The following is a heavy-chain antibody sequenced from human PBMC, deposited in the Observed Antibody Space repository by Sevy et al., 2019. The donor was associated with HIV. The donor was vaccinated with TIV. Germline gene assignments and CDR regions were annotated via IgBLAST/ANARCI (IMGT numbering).Heavy chain of an antibody. CDR2: ISYDGSNK. D-gene: IGHD3-22*01. J-gene: IGHJ3*02. V-gene: IGHV3-30*18. CDR1: GFTFSSYG. Sequence: GGSLRLSCAASGFTFSSYGMHWVRQAPGKGLEWVAVISYDGSNKYYADSVKGRFTISRDNSKNTLYLQMNSLRAEDTAVYYCANDFDPHITMIVVVKVAFDIWGQGTMVTVSS. CDR3: ANDFDPHITMIVVVKVAFDI.